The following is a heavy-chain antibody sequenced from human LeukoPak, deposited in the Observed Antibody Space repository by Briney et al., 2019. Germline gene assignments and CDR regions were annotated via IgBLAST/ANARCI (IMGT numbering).Heavy chain of an antibody. CDR1: GFTFSSYA. D-gene: IGHD3-10*01. J-gene: IGHJ4*02. Sequence: GGPLRLSCAASGFTFSSYAMSWVHQAPGKGLEWVSAISGSGGSTYYADSVKGRFTISRDNSKNTLYLQMNSLRAEDTAVYYCAKDSGITMVRGVIPPSPDYWGQGTLVTVSS. CDR2: ISGSGGST. V-gene: IGHV3-23*01. CDR3: AKDSGITMVRGVIPPSPDY.